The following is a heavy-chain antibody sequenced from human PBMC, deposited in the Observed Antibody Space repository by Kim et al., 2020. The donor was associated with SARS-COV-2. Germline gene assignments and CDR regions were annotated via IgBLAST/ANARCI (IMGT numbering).Heavy chain of an antibody. D-gene: IGHD2-21*02. Sequence: ASVKVSCKASGYTFTNYAMHWVRQAPGQRLEWMGWINAGSDNTKFSQKIQGRVTITRDTSASTAYMELSSLRSEDTAVYYCARDGIFGGNCGGDCYPDYWGQGTLVTVSS. J-gene: IGHJ4*02. CDR3: ARDGIFGGNCGGDCYPDY. V-gene: IGHV1-3*01. CDR1: GYTFTNYA. CDR2: INAGSDNT.